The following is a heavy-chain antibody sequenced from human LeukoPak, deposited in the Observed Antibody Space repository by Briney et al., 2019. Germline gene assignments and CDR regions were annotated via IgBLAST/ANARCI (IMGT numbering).Heavy chain of an antibody. V-gene: IGHV3-21*01. CDR3: TRVARSGPTGWFDP. J-gene: IGHJ5*02. Sequence: GGSLRLSCAASGFTFSIYSLNWVRQAPGKGLEWVSSISSTGSYIYYADSVKGRFTISRDNPGNVVYLQMDSLRAEDTAVYYCTRVARSGPTGWFDPWGQGTLVTVSS. D-gene: IGHD1-1*01. CDR1: GFTFSIYS. CDR2: ISSTGSYI.